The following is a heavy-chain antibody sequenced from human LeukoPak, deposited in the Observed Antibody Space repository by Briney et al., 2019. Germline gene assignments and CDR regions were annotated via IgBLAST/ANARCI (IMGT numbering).Heavy chain of an antibody. CDR2: IKQDGSEK. Sequence: GGSLRLSCAGSGFTFSSYWMRWVRQAPGKALEWVANIKQDGSEKYYVDSVKGRFTISRDNAKNSLYLQMNSLRAEDTAVYYCARVGSYSWFDPWGQGTLVTVSS. CDR3: ARVGSYSWFDP. D-gene: IGHD1-26*01. CDR1: GFTFSSYW. V-gene: IGHV3-7*01. J-gene: IGHJ5*02.